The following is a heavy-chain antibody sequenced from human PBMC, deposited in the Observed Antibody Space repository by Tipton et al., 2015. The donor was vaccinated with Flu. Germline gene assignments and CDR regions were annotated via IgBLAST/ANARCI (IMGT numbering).Heavy chain of an antibody. D-gene: IGHD5-24*01. V-gene: IGHV3-30*03. CDR1: GFGFSTYA. CDR2: ISYDGTDK. CDR3: ARSRAFHGFNFYY. J-gene: IGHJ4*02. Sequence: QLVQSGGGVVQPGRSLRLSCAASGFGFSTYAMHWVRQAPGKGLEWVAVISYDGTDKSYGDSVKGRFTISRDNSKNTLFLQMNSLRSEDTAVYFCARSRAFHGFNFYYWGQGTLVSVSS.